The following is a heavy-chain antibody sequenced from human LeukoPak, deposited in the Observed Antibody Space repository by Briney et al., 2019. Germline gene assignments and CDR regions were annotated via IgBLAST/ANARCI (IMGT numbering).Heavy chain of an antibody. J-gene: IGHJ6*03. V-gene: IGHV3-21*01. CDR2: ISSSSSYI. CDR1: GFTLSSYS. Sequence: TGGSLRLSCAASGFTLSSYSMNWVRQAPGKGLEWVSSISSSSSYIYYADSVKGRFTISRDNAKNSLYLQMNSLRAKDTAVYYCARVALDQGRRNKLYYMDFWGKGTTVTVSS. CDR3: ARVALDQGRRNKLYYMDF. D-gene: IGHD1/OR15-1a*01.